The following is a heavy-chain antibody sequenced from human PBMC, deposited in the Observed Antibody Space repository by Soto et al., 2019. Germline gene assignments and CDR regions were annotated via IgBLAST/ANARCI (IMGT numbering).Heavy chain of an antibody. CDR3: TTDLGWTGGDF. CDR1: GFPFINAW. J-gene: IGHJ4*02. CDR2: IKSNAEGGAT. V-gene: IGHV3-15*01. Sequence: EVQLVESGGDLVKPGGSLRLSCVVSGFPFINAWLNWVRQAPGRALEWIGRIKSNAEGGATEYAAPVKGRFTISRDDSKNTIYLQMSSLKTEDTAVYYCTTDLGWTGGDFWGQGTLVTVSS. D-gene: IGHD7-27*01.